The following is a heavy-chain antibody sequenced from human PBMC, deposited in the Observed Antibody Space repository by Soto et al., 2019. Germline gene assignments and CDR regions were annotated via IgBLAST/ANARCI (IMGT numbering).Heavy chain of an antibody. D-gene: IGHD2-15*01. CDR2: ISGSGGST. CDR3: AKGGDIVVVVAARVDY. J-gene: IGHJ4*02. Sequence: EVQLLESGGGLVQPGGSLRLSCAASGFTFSSYAMSWVRQAPGKGLEWVSAISGSGGSTYYADSVKGRFTISRDNSKNTLYLQMNSLSAEDTAVYYCAKGGDIVVVVAARVDYWGQGTLVTVSS. V-gene: IGHV3-23*01. CDR1: GFTFSSYA.